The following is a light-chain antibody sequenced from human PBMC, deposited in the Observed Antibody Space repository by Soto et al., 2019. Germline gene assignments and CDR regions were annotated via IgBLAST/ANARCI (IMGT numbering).Light chain of an antibody. CDR3: AAWDGSLNNVL. Sequence: QSVLTQPPSASGTPGPRVTISCSGSGSSIGTNTVTWYRQLPGTDPKLLIYGDNQRPSGVPDRFSGSKSGTSASLAISGLQSEDEVEYYCAAWDGSLNNVLFGGGTKVTVL. V-gene: IGLV1-44*01. J-gene: IGLJ2*01. CDR1: GSSIGTNT. CDR2: GDN.